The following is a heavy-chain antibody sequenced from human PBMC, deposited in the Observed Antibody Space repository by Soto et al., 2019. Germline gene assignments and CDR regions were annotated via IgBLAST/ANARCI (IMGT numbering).Heavy chain of an antibody. V-gene: IGHV4-34*01. Sequence: SETLSLTCAVYGGSFSGYYWSWIRQPPGKGLEWIGEINHSGSTNYNPSLKSRVTISVETSKSQFSLKLSSVTAADTAVYYCAGGDYYHSSGYYFYYYTMDVWGKGTTVTVSS. CDR3: AGGDYYHSSGYYFYYYTMDV. D-gene: IGHD3-22*01. CDR1: GGSFSGYY. J-gene: IGHJ6*04. CDR2: INHSGST.